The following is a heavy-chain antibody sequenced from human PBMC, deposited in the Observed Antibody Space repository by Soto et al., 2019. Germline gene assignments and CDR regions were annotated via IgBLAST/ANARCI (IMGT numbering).Heavy chain of an antibody. Sequence: PSETLSLTCTVSGGSISNSYWSWMRQPPGKGLEWIGYIYYSGSTNYNPSLKSRVTISVDTSKNQFSLKLSSVTAADAAVYYCARGDLKFGQLLPNPLTYWGRGTLVTVSS. D-gene: IGHD3-10*01. V-gene: IGHV4-59*01. CDR1: GGSISNSY. CDR3: ARGDLKFGQLLPNPLTY. J-gene: IGHJ4*02. CDR2: IYYSGST.